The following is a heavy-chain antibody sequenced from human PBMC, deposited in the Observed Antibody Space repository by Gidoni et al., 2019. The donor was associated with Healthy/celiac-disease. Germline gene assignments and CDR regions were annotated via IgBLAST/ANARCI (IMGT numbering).Heavy chain of an antibody. V-gene: IGHV1-46*03. Sequence: QVQLVQSGAEVKKPGASVKVFCKASGYTFTSYYMHWVRQAAGEGLEWMGITNPSGGRTSYAQKFQGRVTMTRDTSTSTVYMELSSLRSEDTAVYYCARGWLRQWSFDYWGQGTLVTVSS. CDR3: ARGWLRQWSFDY. CDR1: GYTFTSYY. CDR2: TNPSGGRT. D-gene: IGHD5-12*01. J-gene: IGHJ4*02.